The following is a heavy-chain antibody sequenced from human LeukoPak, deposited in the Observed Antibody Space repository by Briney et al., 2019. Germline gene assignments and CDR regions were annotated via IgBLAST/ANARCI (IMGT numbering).Heavy chain of an antibody. CDR1: GFSFRVSW. CDR3: ARAPSEVGGYYPEYFRH. J-gene: IGHJ1*01. Sequence: GGSLRLSCAASGFSFRVSWMTWVRQAPGKGLVWVSRIKSDGKTNYADSVKGRFTISRDNAKNTVSLQMDSLRAEDTGVYYCARAPSEVGGYYPEYFRHWGQGTLVTVSS. D-gene: IGHD3-22*01. CDR2: IKSDGKT. V-gene: IGHV3-74*01.